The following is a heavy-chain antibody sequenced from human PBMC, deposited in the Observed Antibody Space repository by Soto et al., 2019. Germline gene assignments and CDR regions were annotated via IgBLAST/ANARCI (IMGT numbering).Heavy chain of an antibody. V-gene: IGHV3-64D*06. J-gene: IGHJ3*02. CDR3: GYSYGFDAFDI. D-gene: IGHD5-18*01. CDR1: GFTFSSYA. CDR2: ISSNGGST. Sequence: GGSLRLSCSASGFTFSSYAMHWVRQAPGKGLEYVSAISSNGGSTYYADSVKGRFTISRDNSKNTLYLQMSSLRAEDTAVYYCGYSYGFDAFDIWGQGTMVTVSS.